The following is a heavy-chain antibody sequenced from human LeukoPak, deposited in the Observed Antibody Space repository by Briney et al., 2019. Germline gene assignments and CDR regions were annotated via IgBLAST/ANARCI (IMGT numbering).Heavy chain of an antibody. V-gene: IGHV4-59*08. CDR2: IYYSGTT. J-gene: IGHJ4*02. D-gene: IGHD2-15*01. CDR3: ARLTYSYFGY. CDR1: GDSISHSY. Sequence: SETLSLTCTVSGDSISHSYWNWMRQPPGKGLEWIGYIYYSGTTSYDPSLKSRVTISVDTSRTQFSLKLSSVTASDTAVYYCARLTYSYFGYWGQGTLVTVSS.